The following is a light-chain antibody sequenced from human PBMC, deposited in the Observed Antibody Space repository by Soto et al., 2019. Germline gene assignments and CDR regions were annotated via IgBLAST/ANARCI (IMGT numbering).Light chain of an antibody. CDR2: DVS. CDR3: SSYTSSIL. CDR1: SSDVGGYNY. J-gene: IGLJ2*01. Sequence: QSALTQPASVSGSPGQSITISCTGTSSDVGGYNYVSWYQQHPGKAPKLMIYDVSNRPSGVSNRFSGSKSGNTASLTISGLQAADEADYYCSSYTSSILFGGGTKVTVL. V-gene: IGLV2-14*01.